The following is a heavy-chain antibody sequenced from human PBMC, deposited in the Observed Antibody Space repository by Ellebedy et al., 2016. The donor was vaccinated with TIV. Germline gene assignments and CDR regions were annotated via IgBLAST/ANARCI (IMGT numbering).Heavy chain of an antibody. CDR1: GFTFSDYW. CDR3: SRHTEYALDY. Sequence: GESLKISCAASGFTFSDYWMSWVRQAPGKGLECVANIKQDGSEKSYVDSVKGRFTISRDNAKNSLYLQMNSLRAEDTAVYYCSRHTEYALDYWGQGALVTVSS. V-gene: IGHV3-7*01. CDR2: IKQDGSEK. J-gene: IGHJ4*02. D-gene: IGHD2-2*01.